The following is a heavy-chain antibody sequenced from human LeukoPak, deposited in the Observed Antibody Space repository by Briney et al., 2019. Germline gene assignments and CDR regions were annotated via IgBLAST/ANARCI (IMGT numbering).Heavy chain of an antibody. CDR1: GGSISSSNW. D-gene: IGHD1-26*01. Sequence: LSLTCAVSGGSISSSNWWSWVRQAPGKGLEWVSYISSSGSTIYYADSVKGRFTISRDNAKNSLYLQMNSLRAEDTAVYYCARDGGAGRGAKYIRTPSDYWGQGTLVTVSS. CDR3: ARDGGAGRGAKYIRTPSDY. V-gene: IGHV3-11*01. CDR2: ISSSGSTI. J-gene: IGHJ4*02.